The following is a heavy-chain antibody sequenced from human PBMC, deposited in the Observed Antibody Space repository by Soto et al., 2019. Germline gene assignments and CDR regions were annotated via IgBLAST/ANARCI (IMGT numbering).Heavy chain of an antibody. D-gene: IGHD5-12*01. CDR2: VYYTGNT. Sequence: QLQLQESGPGLVKPSETLSLTCTVSGVSIRYSSYYWGWIRQPPGKGLEWLGSVYYTGNTYENPSPKNRVTISVDSSKNQFPLQVNSVTAADTAVYYCARHQQATPRGYDPIDDAIHIWGQGTMVPVSS. V-gene: IGHV4-39*01. CDR1: GVSIRYSSYY. CDR3: ARHQQATPRGYDPIDDAIHI. J-gene: IGHJ3*02.